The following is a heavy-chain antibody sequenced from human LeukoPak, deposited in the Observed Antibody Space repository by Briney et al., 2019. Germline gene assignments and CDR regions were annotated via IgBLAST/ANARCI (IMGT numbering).Heavy chain of an antibody. CDR1: GYTFTGYY. Sequence: EASVKVSCKASGYTFTGYYMHWVRQAPGQGLEWMGWINPNSGGTNYAQKFQGRVTMTRNTSISTAYMELSSLRSEDTAVYYCARGLADDIAAAGDYWGQGTLVTVSS. D-gene: IGHD6-13*01. CDR2: INPNSGGT. CDR3: ARGLADDIAAAGDY. J-gene: IGHJ4*02. V-gene: IGHV1-2*02.